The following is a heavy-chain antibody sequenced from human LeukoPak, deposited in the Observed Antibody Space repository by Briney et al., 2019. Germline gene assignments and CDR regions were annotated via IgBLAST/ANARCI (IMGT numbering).Heavy chain of an antibody. CDR1: GFIFSNYN. J-gene: IGHJ6*02. V-gene: IGHV3-21*01. Sequence: GGSLRLSCAASGFIFSNYNMNWVRQAPGKGLEWVSSISSGSRYIYYADSLRGRFTTSRDNAKNSLYLKMDSLRAEDTAVYYCARDHYYYYYGMDVWGQGTTVTVSS. CDR2: ISSGSRYI. CDR3: ARDHYYYYYGMDV.